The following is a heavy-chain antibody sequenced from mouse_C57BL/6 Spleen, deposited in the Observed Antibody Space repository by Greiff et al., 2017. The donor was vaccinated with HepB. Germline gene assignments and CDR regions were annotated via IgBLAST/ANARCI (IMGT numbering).Heavy chain of an antibody. V-gene: IGHV1-81*01. CDR3: ARGYYGSRPRAMDY. CDR1: GYTFTSYG. J-gene: IGHJ4*01. Sequence: QVHVKQSGAELARPGASVKLSCKASGYTFTSYGISWVKQRTGQGLEWIGEIYPRSGNTYYNEKFKGKATLTADKSSSTAYMELRSLTSEDSAVYFCARGYYGSRPRAMDYWGQGTSVTVSS. D-gene: IGHD1-1*01. CDR2: IYPRSGNT.